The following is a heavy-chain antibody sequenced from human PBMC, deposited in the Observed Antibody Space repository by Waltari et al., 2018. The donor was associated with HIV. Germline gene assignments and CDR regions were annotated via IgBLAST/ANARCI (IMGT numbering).Heavy chain of an antibody. V-gene: IGHV3-74*01. Sequence: EVQLVESGGGLVQPGGSLRLSCAASGFTFSSYWMHWVRQAPGKGLVCVSCSSSEGSNTSYANTVKGRFTISRDDAKNTLYLQMNSLRAEDTAVYYCARLGYVWGSYRSPRAFDIWGQGTMVTVSS. CDR1: GFTFSSYW. D-gene: IGHD3-16*02. CDR3: ARLGYVWGSYRSPRAFDI. CDR2: SSSEGSNT. J-gene: IGHJ3*02.